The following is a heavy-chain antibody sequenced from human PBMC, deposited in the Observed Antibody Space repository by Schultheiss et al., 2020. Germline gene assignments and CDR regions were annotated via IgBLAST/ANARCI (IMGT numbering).Heavy chain of an antibody. J-gene: IGHJ6*02. Sequence: GGSLRLSCAASGFTFSSYSMNWVRQAPGKGLEWVANIKQDGSEKYYVDSVKGRFTISRDNAKNSLYLQMNSLRAEDTAVYYCARDQRLHFGGSYYYYGMDVWGQGTTVTVSS. CDR2: IKQDGSEK. CDR1: GFTFSSYS. CDR3: ARDQRLHFGGSYYYYGMDV. V-gene: IGHV3-7*01. D-gene: IGHD3-3*01.